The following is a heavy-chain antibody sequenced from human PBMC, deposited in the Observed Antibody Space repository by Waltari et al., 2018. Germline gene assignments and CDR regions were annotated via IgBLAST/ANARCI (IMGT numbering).Heavy chain of an antibody. D-gene: IGHD3-10*01. V-gene: IGHV4-4*02. CDR2: IYHSGST. CDR1: GGSISSSNW. Sequence: QVQLQESGPGLVKPSGTLSLTCAVSGGSISSSNWWSWVRQPPGKGLEWIGEIYHSGSTNYNPSLKSRVTISVDKSKNQFSLKLSSVTAADTAVYYCARKRPYYYGSGSYPNFDYWGQGTLVTVSS. CDR3: ARKRPYYYGSGSYPNFDY. J-gene: IGHJ4*02.